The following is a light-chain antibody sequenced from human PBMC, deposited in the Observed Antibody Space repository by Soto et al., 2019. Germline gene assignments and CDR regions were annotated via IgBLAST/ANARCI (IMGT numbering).Light chain of an antibody. CDR1: QSVSIY. CDR3: QQHGQWPIT. V-gene: IGKV3-11*01. CDR2: GAS. J-gene: IGKJ5*01. Sequence: IVLALSRSARPLSPRERATLACRASQSVSIYLAWYQQKPGQAPRLLIYGASTRATGIPARFSGSGSGTEFTLTISSLQPEDFATYYCQQHGQWPITFGQGTRLEI.